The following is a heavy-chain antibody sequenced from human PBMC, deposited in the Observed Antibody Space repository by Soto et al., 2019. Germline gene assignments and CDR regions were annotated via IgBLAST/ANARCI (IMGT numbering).Heavy chain of an antibody. CDR1: GFTFVNYG. CDR3: AKDLHSSGWAAYNFDY. CDR2: ISYDGSNK. J-gene: IGHJ4*02. D-gene: IGHD6-25*01. V-gene: IGHV3-30*18. Sequence: PWGSLRLSCAASGFTFVNYGIRCVRHSPLKGLEWVALISYDGSNKYYADSVKGRFTISRDNTKNTLYLQMNSLRAEDSAVYYCAKDLHSSGWAAYNFDYWGQGTLVTVSS.